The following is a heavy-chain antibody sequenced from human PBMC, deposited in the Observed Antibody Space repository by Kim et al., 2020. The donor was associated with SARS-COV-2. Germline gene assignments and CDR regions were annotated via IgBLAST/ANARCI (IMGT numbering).Heavy chain of an antibody. Sequence: TYYADSVKGRFTISRDNSKNTLYLQMNSLRAEDTAVYYCAKPGLWFPPDYWGQGTLVTVSS. CDR3: AKPGLWFPPDY. J-gene: IGHJ4*02. D-gene: IGHD3-10*01. CDR2: T. V-gene: IGHV3-23*01.